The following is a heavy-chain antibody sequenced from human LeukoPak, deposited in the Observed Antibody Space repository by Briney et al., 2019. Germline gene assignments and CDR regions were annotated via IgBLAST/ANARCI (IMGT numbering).Heavy chain of an antibody. J-gene: IGHJ6*02. V-gene: IGHV1-2*02. CDR1: GYMFTGYY. CDR2: INPNSGGT. D-gene: IGHD1-1*01. CDR3: ARDRGYAMDV. Sequence: ASVKVSCKASGYMFTGYYMHWVRQAPGQGLEWMGWINPNSGGTNYAQKFQGRVTMTRDTSISTAYMELSSLRSDDTAVYYCARDRGYAMDVWGQGTTVTVSS.